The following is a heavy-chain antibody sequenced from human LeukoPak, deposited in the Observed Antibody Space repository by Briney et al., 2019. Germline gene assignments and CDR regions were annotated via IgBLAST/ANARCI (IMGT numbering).Heavy chain of an antibody. CDR3: ARDAGHISMVRGVLGAFDV. V-gene: IGHV3-23*01. CDR2: ISGSGGAT. D-gene: IGHD3-10*01. CDR1: GFTFDDYA. J-gene: IGHJ3*01. Sequence: PGGSLRLSCAASGFTFDDYAMHWVRQAPGKGLEWVSGISGSGGATYYADSVKGRFTISRDNSKNTLYLQMNSLRVEDTVVYFCARDAGHISMVRGVLGAFDVWGQGTMVTVSS.